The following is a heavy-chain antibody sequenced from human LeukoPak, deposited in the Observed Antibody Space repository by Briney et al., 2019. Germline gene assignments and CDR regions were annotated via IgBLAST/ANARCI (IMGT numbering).Heavy chain of an antibody. J-gene: IGHJ1*01. D-gene: IGHD3-3*01. V-gene: IGHV1-69*04. Sequence: SVKVSCKASGGTFSSYAISWVRQAPGQGLEWMGRIIPILGIANYAQKFQGRGSITADKSTSTAYMELSSLRSEDTAVYYCASFDREGRITIFGVVPARGPEYFQHWGQGTLVTVSS. CDR1: GGTFSSYA. CDR3: ASFDREGRITIFGVVPARGPEYFQH. CDR2: IIPILGIA.